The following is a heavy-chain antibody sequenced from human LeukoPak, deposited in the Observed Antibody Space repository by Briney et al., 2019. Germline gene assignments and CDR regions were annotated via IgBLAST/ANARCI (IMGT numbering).Heavy chain of an antibody. V-gene: IGHV3-13*01. CDR2: IGTAGDT. CDR3: ARTGLTTVTTPYWYFDL. CDR1: GFIVSSHY. Sequence: GGSLRLSCAASGFIVSSHYVTWVRQAPGKGLEWVSAIGTAGDTYYPGSVKGRFTISRENAKNSLYLQMNSLRAGDTAVYYCARTGLTTVTTPYWYFDLWGRGTLVTVSS. J-gene: IGHJ2*01. D-gene: IGHD4-17*01.